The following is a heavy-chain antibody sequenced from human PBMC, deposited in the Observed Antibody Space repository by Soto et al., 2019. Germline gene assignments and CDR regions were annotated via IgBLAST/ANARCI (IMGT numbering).Heavy chain of an antibody. Sequence: EGSLRLSCAASGFPFSTYWVHWVRQAPGKGLVWVSRINGDGSSTSYADSVKGRFTISRDNAKNTLSLQMNSLSAEDTAVYYCARFVVATGGLDYWGQGTLVTVSS. CDR1: GFPFSTYW. CDR3: ARFVVATGGLDY. D-gene: IGHD2-21*01. CDR2: INGDGSST. J-gene: IGHJ4*02. V-gene: IGHV3-74*01.